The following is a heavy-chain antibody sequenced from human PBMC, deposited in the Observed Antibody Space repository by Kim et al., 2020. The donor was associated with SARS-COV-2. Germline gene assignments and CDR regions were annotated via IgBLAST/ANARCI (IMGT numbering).Heavy chain of an antibody. CDR2: IYHSGST. CDR1: GGSISSSNW. V-gene: IGHV4-4*02. CDR3: ARKGYSSGWQPSYAFDI. D-gene: IGHD6-19*01. Sequence: SETLSLTCAVSGGSISSSNWWSWVRQPPGKGLEWIGEIYHSGSTNYNPSLKSRVTISVDKSKNQFSLKLSSVTAADTAVYYCARKGYSSGWQPSYAFDIWGQGTMVTVSS. J-gene: IGHJ3*02.